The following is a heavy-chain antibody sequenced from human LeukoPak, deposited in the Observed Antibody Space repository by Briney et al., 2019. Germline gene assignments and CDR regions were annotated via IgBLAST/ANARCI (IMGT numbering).Heavy chain of an antibody. D-gene: IGHD6-19*01. CDR1: GGSISNYY. V-gene: IGHV4-4*07. CDR2: IYTSGST. CDR3: ARSGGDRGWYYFDY. J-gene: IGHJ4*02. Sequence: SETLSLTCTVSGGSISNYYWSWIRQPAGKGLEWIGRIYTSGSTDYDPSLKSRLTMSIDTSKNQFSLKLTSMTAADTAVYYCARSGGDRGWYYFDYWGQGTLVTVSS.